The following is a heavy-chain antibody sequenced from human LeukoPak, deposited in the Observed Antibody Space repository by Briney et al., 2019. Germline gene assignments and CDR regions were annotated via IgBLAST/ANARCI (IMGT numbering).Heavy chain of an antibody. CDR3: AKDMGIAAAGTYLDY. CDR1: GFTFDDYT. V-gene: IGHV3-43*01. D-gene: IGHD6-13*01. CDR2: ISWDGGST. Sequence: GGSLRLSRAASGFTFDDYTMHWVRQAPGKGLEWVSLISWDGGSTYYADSVKGRFTISRDNSKNSLYLQMSSLRTEDTALYYCAKDMGIAAAGTYLDYWGQGTLVTVSS. J-gene: IGHJ4*02.